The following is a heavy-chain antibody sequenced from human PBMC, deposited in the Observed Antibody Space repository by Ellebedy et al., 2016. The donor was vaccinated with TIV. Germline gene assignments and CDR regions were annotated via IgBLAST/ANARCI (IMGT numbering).Heavy chain of an antibody. CDR2: IDPRSGAA. D-gene: IGHD3-16*01. Sequence: ASVKVSCKASEYTFTAYYIHWVRQPPGQGLEWMGWIDPRSGAANYAQKFQGRVIMTRDTSVTTAYMDLSSLKSDDTAVYYCASFTFGGVTDHWGQGALVTVSS. CDR3: ASFTFGGVTDH. J-gene: IGHJ5*02. CDR1: EYTFTAYY. V-gene: IGHV1-2*02.